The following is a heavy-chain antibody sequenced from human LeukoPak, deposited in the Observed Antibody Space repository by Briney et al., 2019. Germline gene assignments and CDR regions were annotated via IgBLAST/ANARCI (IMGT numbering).Heavy chain of an antibody. CDR1: GFTFSGTW. J-gene: IGHJ4*02. CDR2: INTKTDGATT. CDR3: TTEFWYYFNN. V-gene: IGHV3-15*01. Sequence: GGSLRLSCAGSGFTFSGTWLNWVRQAPGQGLEWVARINTKTDGATTTYGAPVKGRFTISRDDSKSTLYLDMNSLKTEDTAVYYCTTEFWYYFNNWGQGTLVTVFS. D-gene: IGHD3-3*01.